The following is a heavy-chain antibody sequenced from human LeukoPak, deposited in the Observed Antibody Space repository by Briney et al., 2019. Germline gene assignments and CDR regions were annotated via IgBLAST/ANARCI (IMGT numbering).Heavy chain of an antibody. CDR2: ISWNSGSI. J-gene: IGHJ3*02. CDR1: GFTFDDYA. CDR3: AKATGYSSSWDAFDI. V-gene: IGHV3-9*01. Sequence: GRSLRLSCAASGFTFDDYAMHWVRQAPGKGLEWVSGISWNSGSIGYADSVKGRFTISRDNAKNSLYLQMNSLRVEDTALYYCAKATGYSSSWDAFDIWGQGTMVTVSS. D-gene: IGHD6-13*01.